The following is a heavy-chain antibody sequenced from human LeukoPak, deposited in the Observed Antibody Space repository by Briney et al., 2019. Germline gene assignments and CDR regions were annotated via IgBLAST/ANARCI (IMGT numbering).Heavy chain of an antibody. CDR2: INQDGSEK. CDR1: GFTFSSYW. V-gene: IGHV3-7*01. D-gene: IGHD3-22*01. J-gene: IGHJ3*01. Sequence: GGSLRLSCAASGFTFSSYWMSWVRQAPGKGLEWVANINQDGSEKYYVDSVKGRFTISRDNAKNSLYLQMNSLRAEDTAVYYCAREYHNYDSIVPNSDAFDFWGQGTMVTVPS. CDR3: AREYHNYDSIVPNSDAFDF.